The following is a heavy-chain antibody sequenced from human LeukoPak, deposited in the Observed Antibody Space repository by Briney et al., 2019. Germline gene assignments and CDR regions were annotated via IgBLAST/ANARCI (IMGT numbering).Heavy chain of an antibody. CDR1: GFTFSSYA. J-gene: IGHJ4*02. CDR2: ISGSGGST. CDR3: ARDMVEATTRGIDY. Sequence: GGSLRLSCAAPGFTFSSYAMSWVRQAPGKGLEWVSAISGSGGSTYYADSVKGRFTISRDDAKNSLYLQMNTLRAEDTGVYYCARDMVEATTRGIDYWGQGTLVTVSS. D-gene: IGHD5-12*01. V-gene: IGHV3-23*01.